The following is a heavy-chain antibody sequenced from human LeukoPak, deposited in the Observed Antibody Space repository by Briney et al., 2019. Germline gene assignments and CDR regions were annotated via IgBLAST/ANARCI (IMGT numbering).Heavy chain of an antibody. CDR3: ARDPNDY. V-gene: IGHV3-48*02. Sequence: GSLRLSCAASGFTFSDYSMNWVRQAPGKGLEWVSFISSTTNTIYYADSVKGRFTISRDNAKNSLYLQMNSLRDEDTAVYYCARDPNDYWGQGTLVTVSS. CDR2: ISSTTNTI. J-gene: IGHJ4*02. CDR1: GFTFSDYS.